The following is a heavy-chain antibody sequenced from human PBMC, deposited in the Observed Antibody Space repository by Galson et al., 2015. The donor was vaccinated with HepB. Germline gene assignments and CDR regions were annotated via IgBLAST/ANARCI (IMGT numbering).Heavy chain of an antibody. CDR3: TSYCSSTSCSNYYYGMDV. D-gene: IGHD2-2*01. V-gene: IGHV3-73*01. CDR1: GFTFSGSA. CDR2: IRSKANSYAT. J-gene: IGHJ6*02. Sequence: SLRLSCAASGFTFSGSAMHWVRQASGKGLEWVGRIRSKANSYATAYAASVKGRFTISRDDSKNTAYLQMNSLKTEDTAVYYCTSYCSSTSCSNYYYGMDVWGQGTTVTVSS.